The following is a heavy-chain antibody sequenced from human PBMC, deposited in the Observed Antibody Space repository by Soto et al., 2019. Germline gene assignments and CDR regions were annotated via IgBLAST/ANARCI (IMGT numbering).Heavy chain of an antibody. J-gene: IGHJ4*02. Sequence: PGGSLRLSCAASGFTFSSYSMNWVRQAPGKGLEWVSYFSSSSSTSYAGSVKGRFTISRDNAKNTLYLQMNSLRAEDTAVYYCARGVITMIIDYWGQGTLVTVSS. V-gene: IGHV3-21*05. D-gene: IGHD3-22*01. CDR1: GFTFSSYS. CDR3: ARGVITMIIDY. CDR2: FSSSSST.